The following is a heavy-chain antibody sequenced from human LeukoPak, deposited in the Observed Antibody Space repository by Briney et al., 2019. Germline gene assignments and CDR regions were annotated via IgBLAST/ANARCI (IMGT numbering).Heavy chain of an antibody. CDR1: GYTFTSYG. J-gene: IGHJ4*02. Sequence: GASVKVSCKASGYTFTSYGISWVRQAPGQGLEWMGWISAYNGNTNYAQKLQGRVTMTTDTSTSTAYMELRSLRSDDTAVYYCARDSYRYYYDSSGYFDYWGQGTLVTVSS. CDR2: ISAYNGNT. D-gene: IGHD3-22*01. V-gene: IGHV1-18*01. CDR3: ARDSYRYYYDSSGYFDY.